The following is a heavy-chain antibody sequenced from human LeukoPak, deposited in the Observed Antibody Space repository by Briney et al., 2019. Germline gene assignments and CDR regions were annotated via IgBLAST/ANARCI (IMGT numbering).Heavy chain of an antibody. Sequence: GGSLRLSCAVSGFTFSRYWMSWVRQAPGKGLEWVASIKQDGGETFYVDSVKGRFTISRDNAKNSLYLQMNSLRAEDTAVYYCTREDHSNYNYWGQGTLVTVSS. CDR2: IKQDGGET. CDR1: GFTFSRYW. V-gene: IGHV3-7*01. CDR3: TREDHSNYNY. D-gene: IGHD4-11*01. J-gene: IGHJ4*02.